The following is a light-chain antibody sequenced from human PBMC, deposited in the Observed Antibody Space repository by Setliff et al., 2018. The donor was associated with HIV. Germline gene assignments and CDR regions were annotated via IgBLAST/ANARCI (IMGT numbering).Light chain of an antibody. Sequence: QSVLTRPASVSGSSGQSITISCTGTSSDVGAYNYVSWYQQQPGKVPKFMIYEVSNRPSGVSNRFSGSKSGNTASLTISGLQAEDEADYYCFSYVGSSTWVFGGGTKVTVL. V-gene: IGLV2-14*01. CDR1: SSDVGAYNY. CDR2: EVS. J-gene: IGLJ3*02. CDR3: FSYVGSSTWV.